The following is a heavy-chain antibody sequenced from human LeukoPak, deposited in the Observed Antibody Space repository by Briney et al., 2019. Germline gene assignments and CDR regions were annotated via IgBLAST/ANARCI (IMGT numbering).Heavy chain of an antibody. CDR3: ASPVKYYDTWSGYPPFDY. CDR2: IIPMSGTA. CDR1: GGTFNNFA. Sequence: SVTVSCKASGGTFNNFAISWVRQAPGQGLERVGGIIPMSGTANYAQKFQGRVTITADESTSTAYMELSSLRSEDTAIYYCASPVKYYDTWSGYPPFDYWGQGTLVTVSS. V-gene: IGHV1-69*13. J-gene: IGHJ4*02. D-gene: IGHD3-3*01.